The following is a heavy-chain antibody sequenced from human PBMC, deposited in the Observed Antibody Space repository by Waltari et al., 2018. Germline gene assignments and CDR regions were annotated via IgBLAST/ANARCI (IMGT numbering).Heavy chain of an antibody. D-gene: IGHD3-16*02. J-gene: IGHJ4*02. CDR3: ARAPSRGSYRPPRHFDY. CDR2: INHSRST. Sequence: QVQLQQWGAGLLKPSETLSLTCAVYGGSFSGYYWSWIRQPPGKGLEWIGEINHSRSTNYNPSLKSRVTISVDTSKNQFSLKLSSVTAADTAVYYCARAPSRGSYRPPRHFDYWGQGTLVTVSS. CDR1: GGSFSGYY. V-gene: IGHV4-34*01.